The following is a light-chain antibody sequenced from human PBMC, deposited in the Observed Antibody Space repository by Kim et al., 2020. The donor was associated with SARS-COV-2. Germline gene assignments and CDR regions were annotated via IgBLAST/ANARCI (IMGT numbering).Light chain of an antibody. J-gene: IGKJ2*01. V-gene: IGKV3-11*01. Sequence: PGERATLAVRASQSVNQDLGWYQQKPGQAPRLVMYDASTRATGIPVRFSGSGSGTDFTLTISILEPEDFAVYYCQQRRFRGTFGQGTKLEI. CDR2: DAS. CDR3: QQRRFRGT. CDR1: QSVNQD.